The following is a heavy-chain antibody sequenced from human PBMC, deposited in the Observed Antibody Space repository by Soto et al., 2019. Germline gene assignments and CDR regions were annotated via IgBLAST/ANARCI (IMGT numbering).Heavy chain of an antibody. D-gene: IGHD6-13*01. Sequence: PSETLSLTCTVSGGSIDSSYFYWDWIRQPPGKGLEWIGSIYYSGNTYYNPSLKSRVAISIDTSNNQFSLKLSSVTAEDTAVYYCARGGSSWYIMLDYWGQGTLVTVSS. V-gene: IGHV4-39*07. J-gene: IGHJ4*02. CDR2: IYYSGNT. CDR1: GGSIDSSYFY. CDR3: ARGGSSWYIMLDY.